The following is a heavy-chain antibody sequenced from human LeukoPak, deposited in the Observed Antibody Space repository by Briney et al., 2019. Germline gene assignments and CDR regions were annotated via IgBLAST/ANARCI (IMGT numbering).Heavy chain of an antibody. Sequence: ASVKVSCKASGGTFSSYAISWVRQAPGQGLEWMGWISAYNGNTNYAQKLQGRVTMTTDTSTSTAYMELRSLRSDDTAVYYCARDGEYYYYYGMDVWGQGTTVTVSS. V-gene: IGHV1-18*01. D-gene: IGHD3-3*01. CDR1: GGTFSSYA. CDR2: ISAYNGNT. CDR3: ARDGEYYYYYGMDV. J-gene: IGHJ6*02.